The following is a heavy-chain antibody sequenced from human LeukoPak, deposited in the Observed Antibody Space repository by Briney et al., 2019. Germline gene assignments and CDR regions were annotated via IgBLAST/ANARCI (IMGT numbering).Heavy chain of an antibody. CDR2: INAGNGNT. J-gene: IGHJ4*02. D-gene: IGHD6-13*01. V-gene: IGHV1-3*01. CDR3: ARDQGAVSWWDY. Sequence: ASVKVSCKASGYTFTSYAMHWVRQAPGQRLEWMGWINAGNGNTKYSQKFQGRVTITRDTSASTAYMELSSLRSEDTAVYYCARDQGAVSWWDYWGQGTLVTVSS. CDR1: GYTFTSYA.